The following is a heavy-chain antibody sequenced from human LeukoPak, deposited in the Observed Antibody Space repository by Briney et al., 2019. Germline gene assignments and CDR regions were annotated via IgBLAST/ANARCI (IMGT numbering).Heavy chain of an antibody. D-gene: IGHD3-16*01. J-gene: IGHJ4*02. V-gene: IGHV3-23*01. CDR3: AKASWVSSTDAVR. Sequence: GGSLTLSCAASGLSFSSFAMSWVRQGPARGLECYADSVKGRFTLSSDSSRNTVYFQLNNLRVEDTAIYYCAKASWVSSTDAVRWGQGTLVTVSS. CDR1: GLSFSSFA.